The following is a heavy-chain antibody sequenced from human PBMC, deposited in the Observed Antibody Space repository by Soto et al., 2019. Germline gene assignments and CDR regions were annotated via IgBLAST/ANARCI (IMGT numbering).Heavy chain of an antibody. CDR3: ARMSGTYYVPDY. CDR1: NASITSSGYY. J-gene: IGHJ4*02. CDR2: IYHSGST. D-gene: IGHD1-26*01. Sequence: QVQLQESGPRLVEASQTLSLTCTVSNASITSSGYYWSWVRQPPGKRLEWIGYIYHSGSTFYSPSLQSRLTMSVDRSKNQFSLTLRSVTAADTALYHCARMSGTYYVPDYWGQGTLVTVSS. V-gene: IGHV4-31*03.